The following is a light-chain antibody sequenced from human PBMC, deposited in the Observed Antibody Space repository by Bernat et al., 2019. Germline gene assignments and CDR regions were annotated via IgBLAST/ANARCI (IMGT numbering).Light chain of an antibody. CDR2: DAS. V-gene: IGKV3-11*01. J-gene: IGKJ1*01. Sequence: EIVLTQSPATLSLSPGERATLSCRASQSVSSSLAWYQQKPGQAPRLVLYDASNRATGVPARFSGGGSGTDFTLTISSLEPDDSAVYYCQKRSNWPPAWTFGQGTKVELK. CDR3: QKRSNWPPAWT. CDR1: QSVSSS.